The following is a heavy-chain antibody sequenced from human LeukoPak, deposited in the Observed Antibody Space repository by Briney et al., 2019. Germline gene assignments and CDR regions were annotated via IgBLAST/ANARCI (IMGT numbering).Heavy chain of an antibody. Sequence: SETLSLTCTVSGGSISSYYSSWIRQPPGKGLEWIGYIYYSGSTNYNPSLKSRVTISVDTSKNQFSLKLSSVTAADTAVYYCARDRSRWGSGRLNDAFDIWGQGTMVTVSS. J-gene: IGHJ3*02. D-gene: IGHD3-10*01. CDR3: ARDRSRWGSGRLNDAFDI. CDR1: GGSISSYY. V-gene: IGHV4-59*01. CDR2: IYYSGST.